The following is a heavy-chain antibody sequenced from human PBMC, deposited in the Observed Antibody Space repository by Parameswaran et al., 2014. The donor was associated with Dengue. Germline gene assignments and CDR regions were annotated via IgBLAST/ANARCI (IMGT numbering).Heavy chain of an antibody. Sequence: WVRQAPGQGLEWMGRINPNSGGTNYAQKFQGRVTMTRDTSISTAYMELSRLRSDDTAVYYCARECPEYQPLLCLDYWGQGTLVTVSS. J-gene: IGHJ4*02. CDR2: INPNSGGT. D-gene: IGHD2-2*01. CDR3: ARECPEYQPLLCLDY. V-gene: IGHV1-2*06.